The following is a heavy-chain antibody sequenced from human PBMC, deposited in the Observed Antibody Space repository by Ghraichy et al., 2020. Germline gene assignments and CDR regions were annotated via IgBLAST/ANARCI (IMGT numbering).Heavy chain of an antibody. D-gene: IGHD3-10*01. J-gene: IGHJ4*02. CDR3: AHRWYYGSGSYYFDY. Sequence: SGPTLVKPTQTLTLTCTFSGFSLSTSGVGVGWIRQPPGKTLEWLALIYWNDDKRYSPSLKSRLTITKDTSKNQVVLTMTNMDPVDTATYYCAHRWYYGSGSYYFDYWGQGTLVTVSS. V-gene: IGHV2-5*01. CDR2: IYWNDDK. CDR1: GFSLSTSGVG.